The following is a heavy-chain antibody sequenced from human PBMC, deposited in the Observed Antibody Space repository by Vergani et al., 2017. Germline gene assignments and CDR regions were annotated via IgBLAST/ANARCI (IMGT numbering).Heavy chain of an antibody. CDR1: GGSVSSGSYY. CDR3: ATWYSYGQANDAFDI. CDR2: IYYSGST. J-gene: IGHJ3*02. Sequence: QVQLQESGPGLVKPSETLSLTCTVSGGSVSSGSYYWSWIRQPPGKGLEWIGYIYYSGSTNYNPSLKSRVTISVDTSKNQFSLKLSSVTAADTAVYYCATWYSYGQANDAFDIWGQGTMVTVSS. D-gene: IGHD5-18*01. V-gene: IGHV4-61*01.